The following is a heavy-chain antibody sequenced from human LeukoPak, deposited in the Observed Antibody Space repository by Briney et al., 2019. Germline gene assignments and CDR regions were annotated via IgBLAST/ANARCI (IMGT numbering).Heavy chain of an antibody. Sequence: SETLSLTCTVSGCTISSYYWSWIRQPPGKGLEWIAYIYYSGSTNYNPSLKSRVTISVDTSKNQFSLKLSFVTAADTAVYYCARMVTMVGGNRYNWFDPWGQGTLVTVSS. J-gene: IGHJ5*02. D-gene: IGHD3-10*01. V-gene: IGHV4-59*01. CDR2: IYYSGST. CDR3: ARMVTMVGGNRYNWFDP. CDR1: GCTISSYY.